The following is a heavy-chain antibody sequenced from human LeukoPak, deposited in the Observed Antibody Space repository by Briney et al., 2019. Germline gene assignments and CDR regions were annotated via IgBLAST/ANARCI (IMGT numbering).Heavy chain of an antibody. J-gene: IGHJ6*03. CDR1: GGSISSGGYS. Sequence: PSETLSLTCAVSGGSISSGGYSWSWIRQPPGKGLEWIGYIYHSGSTYYNPSLKSRVTISVDRSKNQFSLKLSSVTAADTAVYYCARVGSEQLVDGYYYYMDVWGKGTMVTVSS. CDR2: IYHSGST. V-gene: IGHV4-30-2*01. D-gene: IGHD6-13*01. CDR3: ARVGSEQLVDGYYYYMDV.